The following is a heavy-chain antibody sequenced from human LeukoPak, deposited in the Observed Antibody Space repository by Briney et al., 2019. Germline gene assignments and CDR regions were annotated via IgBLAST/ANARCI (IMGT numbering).Heavy chain of an antibody. Sequence: TLSLTCTVSGASVSGKFWSWIRHSPGNGLEWIGLIYYSGSTKFNPSLKGRVAMSVDTSNNQFSLSLNSVTTTDTAVYFCVGGGDWLPEYWGHGTQVIVSS. CDR2: IYYSGST. CDR1: GASVSGKF. CDR3: VGGGDWLPEY. J-gene: IGHJ4*01. D-gene: IGHD3/OR15-3a*01. V-gene: IGHV4-59*02.